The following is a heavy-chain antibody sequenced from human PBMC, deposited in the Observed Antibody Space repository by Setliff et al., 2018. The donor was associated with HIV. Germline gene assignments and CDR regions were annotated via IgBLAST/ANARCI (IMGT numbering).Heavy chain of an antibody. Sequence: SETLSLTCTVSGGSISSGSYYWTWIRQPAGKGLEWIGRIYTSGSTNYNPSLKSRVAISLDTSNNQFSLDLSSMTAADTAVYYCARVQEDTVTYREYYGMDVWGQGTTVTVSS. V-gene: IGHV4-61*02. D-gene: IGHD5-18*01. CDR2: IYTSGST. CDR1: GGSISSGSYY. J-gene: IGHJ6*02. CDR3: ARVQEDTVTYREYYGMDV.